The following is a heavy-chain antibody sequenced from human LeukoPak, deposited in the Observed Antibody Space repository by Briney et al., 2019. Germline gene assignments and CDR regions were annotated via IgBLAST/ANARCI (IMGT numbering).Heavy chain of an antibody. CDR1: GGSLSSSSYY. Sequence: PSETLSLTCTVSGGSLSSSSYYWGWIRQPPGKGLEWIGSIYYSGRTYYNPSLKSRVTISVDTSKNQFSLKLSSVTAADTAVYYCARGRYFDWLLEGGYYFDYWGQGTLVTVSS. CDR2: IYYSGRT. CDR3: ARGRYFDWLLEGGYYFDY. J-gene: IGHJ4*02. V-gene: IGHV4-39*07. D-gene: IGHD3-9*01.